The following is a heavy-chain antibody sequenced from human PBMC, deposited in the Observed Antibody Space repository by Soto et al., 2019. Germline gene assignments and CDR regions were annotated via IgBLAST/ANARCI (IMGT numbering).Heavy chain of an antibody. J-gene: IGHJ5*02. CDR3: ARAEVTNWFDP. Sequence: SETLSLTCAVSGYSISSGYYWGWIRQPPGKGLEWIGSIYHSGSTYYNPSLKSRVTISVDTSKNQFSLKLSSVTAADTAVYYCARAEVTNWFDPWGQGTLVT. CDR1: GYSISSGYY. V-gene: IGHV4-38-2*01. CDR2: IYHSGST.